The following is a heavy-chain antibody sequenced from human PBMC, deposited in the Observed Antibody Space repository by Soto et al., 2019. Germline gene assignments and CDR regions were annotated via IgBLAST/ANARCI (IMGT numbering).Heavy chain of an antibody. J-gene: IGHJ6*02. Sequence: PGGSLRRSCAASGFTFSSYAMHWVRQAPCKGLEWVAVISYDGSNKYYADSVKGRFTISRDNSKNTLYLQMNSLRAEDTAVYYCARGTSPHYYYDSSGTSYGMDVWGQGTTVTV. V-gene: IGHV3-30-3*01. CDR1: GFTFSSYA. CDR3: ARGTSPHYYYDSSGTSYGMDV. CDR2: ISYDGSNK. D-gene: IGHD3-22*01.